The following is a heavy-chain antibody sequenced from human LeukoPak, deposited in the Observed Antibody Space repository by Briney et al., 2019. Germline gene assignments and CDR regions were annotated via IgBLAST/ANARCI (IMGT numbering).Heavy chain of an antibody. CDR3: AKDLASYYYDSSEVFQH. CDR1: GFTFSSYW. D-gene: IGHD3-22*01. V-gene: IGHV3-7*01. CDR2: IKQDGSEK. J-gene: IGHJ1*01. Sequence: GGSLRLSCAASGFTFSSYWMSWVRQAPGKGLEWVANIKQDGSEKYYVDSVKGRFTISRDNAKNSLYLQMNSLRAEDTAVYYCAKDLASYYYDSSEVFQHWGQGTLVTVSS.